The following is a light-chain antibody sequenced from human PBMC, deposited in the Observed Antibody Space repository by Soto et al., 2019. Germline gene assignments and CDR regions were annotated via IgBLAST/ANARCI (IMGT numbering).Light chain of an antibody. CDR1: QSVSSSY. Sequence: EIVLTQSPGTLSLSPGERATLSCRASQSVSSSYLAWYQQKPGQAPRLLISGVSSRATGIPDRFSGSGSGTDFTLTISRLEPEDFAVYYCQQYGISPWTFGQGTKVEIK. CDR3: QQYGISPWT. J-gene: IGKJ1*01. V-gene: IGKV3-20*01. CDR2: GVS.